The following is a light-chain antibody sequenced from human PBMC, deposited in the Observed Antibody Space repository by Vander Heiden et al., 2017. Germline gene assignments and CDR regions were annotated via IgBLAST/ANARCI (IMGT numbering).Light chain of an antibody. CDR3: QQYGSAPPWT. CDR2: GAA. CDR1: QSASSSY. Sequence: IVLTQSLGTLSLSPGESAPLSCRASQSASSSYLAWYQQKPGQAPRLLIYGAASRATGIPDRCSGSGSGTDFTLTISRLEAEDFAVDYCQQYGSAPPWTFGRGTKVEIK. V-gene: IGKV3-20*01. J-gene: IGKJ1*01.